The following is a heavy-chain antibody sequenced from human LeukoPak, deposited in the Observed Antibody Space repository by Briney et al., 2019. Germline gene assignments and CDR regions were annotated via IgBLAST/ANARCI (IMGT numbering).Heavy chain of an antibody. CDR2: IRYDGSSK. CDR1: GFTFSNYV. Sequence: QPGGSLRLSCAASGFTFSNYVIHWVRQASGKGLEWVSLIRYDGSSKYYADSVRGRFTISRDNSKNTLYLQMNSLRAEDTAVYYCARYSGNYGLDYWGQGTLVTVSS. D-gene: IGHD4-17*01. J-gene: IGHJ4*02. CDR3: ARYSGNYGLDY. V-gene: IGHV3-30*02.